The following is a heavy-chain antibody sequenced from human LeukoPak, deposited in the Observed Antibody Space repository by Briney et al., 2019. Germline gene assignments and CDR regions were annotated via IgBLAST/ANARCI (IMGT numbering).Heavy chain of an antibody. V-gene: IGHV3-64*01. Sequence: GGSLRLSCAASGFTFSNYAMHWVRQAPGKGLEFVSAITNNGGSTYYANSMKGRFTISRDNSKNTLFLQMGSLRAEDLAVYYCATEGEGYNYDYWGQGTLVTVSS. CDR3: ATEGEGYNYDY. CDR1: GFTFSNYA. J-gene: IGHJ4*02. D-gene: IGHD5-24*01. CDR2: ITNNGGST.